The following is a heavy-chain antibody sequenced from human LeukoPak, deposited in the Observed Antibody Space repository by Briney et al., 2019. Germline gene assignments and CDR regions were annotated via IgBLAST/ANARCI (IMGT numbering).Heavy chain of an antibody. D-gene: IGHD2-2*01. Sequence: PSQTLSLTCTVSGDSISSGGYYWSWIRQPPGKGLEWIATIYYSGTTYYNPSLKSRVTISIDTSKNQFSLKLSSVTAADTAVYYCARLNTSPSFDYWGQGTLVTVSS. CDR3: ARLNTSPSFDY. CDR1: GDSISSGGYY. J-gene: IGHJ4*02. V-gene: IGHV4-39*01. CDR2: IYYSGTT.